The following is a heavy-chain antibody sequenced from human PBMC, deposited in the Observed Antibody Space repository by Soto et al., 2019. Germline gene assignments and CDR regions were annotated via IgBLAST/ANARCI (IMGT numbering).Heavy chain of an antibody. CDR2: IYYSGST. CDR1: GGSISSYY. J-gene: IGHJ5*02. V-gene: IGHV4-59*01. CDR3: ARDRYNWNYGWRWFDP. Sequence: TSETLSLTCTVSGGSISSYYWSWIRQPPGKGLEWIGYIYYSGSTNYNPSLKSRVTISVDTSKNQFSLKLSSVTAADTAVYYCARDRYNWNYGWRWFDPWGQGTLVTVSS. D-gene: IGHD1-7*01.